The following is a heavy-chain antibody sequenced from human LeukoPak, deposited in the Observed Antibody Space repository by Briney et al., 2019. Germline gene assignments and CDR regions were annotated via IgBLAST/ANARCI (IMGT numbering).Heavy chain of an antibody. J-gene: IGHJ5*02. Sequence: ASVKVSCTASGYTFTSYGISWVRQAPGQGLEWMGWISAYNGNTNYAQKLQGRVTMTTDASTSTAYMELRSLRSDDTAVYYCARNTPRGIFDPWGQGTLVTVSS. CDR3: ARNTPRGIFDP. V-gene: IGHV1-18*01. CDR1: GYTFTSYG. D-gene: IGHD3-16*01. CDR2: ISAYNGNT.